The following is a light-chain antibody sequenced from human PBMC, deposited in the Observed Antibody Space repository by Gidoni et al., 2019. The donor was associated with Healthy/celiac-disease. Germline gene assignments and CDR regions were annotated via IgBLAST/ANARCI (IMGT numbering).Light chain of an antibody. CDR2: DAS. CDR3: QQRSNWPPT. V-gene: IGKV3-11*01. J-gene: IGKJ3*01. Sequence: ESVLTKSPATLPLSPGESATLSCRASQSVSSYVAWYQQKPGQAPRLLIYDASNRATGIPARFSGSGSGTDFTLTISSLEPEDVAVYYCQQRSNWPPTFGPGTKVDI. CDR1: QSVSSY.